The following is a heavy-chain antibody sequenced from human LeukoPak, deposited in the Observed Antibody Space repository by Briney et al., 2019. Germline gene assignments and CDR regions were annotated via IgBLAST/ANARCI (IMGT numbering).Heavy chain of an antibody. J-gene: IGHJ6*02. CDR1: GFTFSSYA. Sequence: GGSLRLSCAASGFTFSSYAMHWVRQAPGKGLEWVAVISYDGSNKYYADSVKGRFTISRDNSKNTLCLQMNSLRAEDTAVYYCARESDSSSWRSYYYGMDVWGQGTTVTVSS. D-gene: IGHD6-13*01. CDR3: ARESDSSSWRSYYYGMDV. V-gene: IGHV3-30-3*01. CDR2: ISYDGSNK.